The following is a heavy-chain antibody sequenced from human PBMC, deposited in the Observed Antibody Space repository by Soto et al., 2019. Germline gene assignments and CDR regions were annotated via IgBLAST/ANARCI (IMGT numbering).Heavy chain of an antibody. D-gene: IGHD2-8*01. CDR3: ARTHSTPVSVFFRNTLDI. CDR1: GASIKNSSFY. J-gene: IGHJ3*02. V-gene: IGHV4-39*01. CDR2: VYSDETT. Sequence: QLHLQESGPGLVKPSETLSLNCIVSGASIKNSSFYWGWIRQSPEKGLEWLASVYSDETTYYNPSLSGRVNIKLNKTKIPFSLRFKYVIAAEYTPNSNARTHSTPVSVFFRNTLDIWRHGKVVTVSS.